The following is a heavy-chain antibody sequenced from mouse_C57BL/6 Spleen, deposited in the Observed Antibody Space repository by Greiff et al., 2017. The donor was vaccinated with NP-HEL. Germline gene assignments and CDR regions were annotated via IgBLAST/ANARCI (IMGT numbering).Heavy chain of an antibody. V-gene: IGHV8-8*01. CDR3: ARMWEKSTMVTRGYYFDY. D-gene: IGHD2-2*01. Sequence: QVTLKESGPGILQPSQTLSLTCSFSGFSLSTFGMGVGWIRQPSGKGLEWLAHIWWDDDKYYNPALKSRLTISKDTSKNQVFLKIANVDTADTATYYCARMWEKSTMVTRGYYFDYWGQGTTLTVSS. CDR1: GFSLSTFGMG. J-gene: IGHJ2*01. CDR2: IWWDDDK.